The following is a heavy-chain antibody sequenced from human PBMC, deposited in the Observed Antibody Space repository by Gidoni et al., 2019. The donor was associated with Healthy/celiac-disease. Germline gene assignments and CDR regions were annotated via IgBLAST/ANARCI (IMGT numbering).Heavy chain of an antibody. CDR3: ARDTYYYDSSGYYDQYYYYYGMDV. J-gene: IGHJ6*02. D-gene: IGHD3-22*01. V-gene: IGHV4-31*03. CDR1: GCSISIGGYY. Sequence: QVQLQESGPGLVKPSQTLSLTCTFSGCSISIGGYYCSWIRQHPGNGLEWIGYIYYSGSTYYNPSLKSRVTISVDTSKNQFSLKLSSVTAADTAVYYCARDTYYYDSSGYYDQYYYYYGMDVWGQGTTVTVSS. CDR2: IYYSGST.